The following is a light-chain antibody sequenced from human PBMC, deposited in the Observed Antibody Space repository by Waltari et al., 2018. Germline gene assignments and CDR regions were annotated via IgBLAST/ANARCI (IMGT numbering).Light chain of an antibody. Sequence: AIQMTQSPSSLSASVGDRVTTTCRASQGIRYDLGWYQQKPGKAPKLLIYAASSLQSGVPSRFSGSGSGADFTLTISSLQPEDFATYFCLQDYNYPWTFGQGTKVEIK. CDR1: QGIRYD. CDR3: LQDYNYPWT. CDR2: AAS. J-gene: IGKJ1*01. V-gene: IGKV1-6*01.